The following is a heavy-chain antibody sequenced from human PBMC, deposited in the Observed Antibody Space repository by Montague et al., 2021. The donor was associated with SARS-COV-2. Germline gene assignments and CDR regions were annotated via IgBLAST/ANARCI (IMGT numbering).Heavy chain of an antibody. J-gene: IGHJ4*02. CDR2: LSYDERNQ. V-gene: IGHV3-30*04. CDR1: GFTISNYV. D-gene: IGHD4-23*01. CDR3: AKGRTIIINSPFDY. Sequence: SLRRSCSASGFTISNYVLHWVRQAPGKGLEWVALLSYDERNQYYADSVKGRFTITRDNSKTTLYLQMNSLTIDDTAVYYCAKGRTIIINSPFDYRGQGTPVTVSS.